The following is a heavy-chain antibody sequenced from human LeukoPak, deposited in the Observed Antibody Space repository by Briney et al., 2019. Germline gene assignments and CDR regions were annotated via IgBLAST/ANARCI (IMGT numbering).Heavy chain of an antibody. CDR3: ASSDWNYAH. D-gene: IGHD1-7*01. CDR1: GVSITNYY. Sequence: SETLSLTCTVSGVSITNYYWSWFRQPPGKGLEWIGYIHYSGTTNYNPSLRSRVTISVDTSKNHSSLRLSSVTAADTAVYYCASSDWNYAHWGQGTLVTVSS. V-gene: IGHV4-59*08. J-gene: IGHJ4*02. CDR2: IHYSGTT.